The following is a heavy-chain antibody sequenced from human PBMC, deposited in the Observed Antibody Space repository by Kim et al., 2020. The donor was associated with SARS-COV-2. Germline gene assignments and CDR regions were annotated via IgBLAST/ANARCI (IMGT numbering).Heavy chain of an antibody. J-gene: IGHJ3*02. Sequence: SETLSLTCTVSGGSISSGSYYWSWIRQPAGKGLEWIGRIYTSGSTNYNPSLKSRVTISVDTSKNQFSLKLSSVTAADTAVYYCARDVDTATAHAFDIWGQGTMVTVSS. CDR1: GGSISSGSYY. D-gene: IGHD5-18*01. V-gene: IGHV4-61*02. CDR3: ARDVDTATAHAFDI. CDR2: IYTSGST.